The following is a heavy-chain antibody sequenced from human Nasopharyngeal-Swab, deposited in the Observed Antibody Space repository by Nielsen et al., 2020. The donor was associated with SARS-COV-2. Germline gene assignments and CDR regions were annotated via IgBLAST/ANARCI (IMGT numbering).Heavy chain of an antibody. V-gene: IGHV1-69*04. CDR3: ARIHFVVGRGYFTGLDV. D-gene: IGHD2-21*01. Sequence: SVKVSCKASGGTFNTHAINWVRQAPGQGLEWMGRINPILGIADNAQKFQDRVTITVDKSTSTAYMELRSLTSEDTAVYYCARIHFVVGRGYFTGLDVWGQGTAVTVSS. CDR2: INPILGIA. J-gene: IGHJ6*02. CDR1: GGTFNTHA.